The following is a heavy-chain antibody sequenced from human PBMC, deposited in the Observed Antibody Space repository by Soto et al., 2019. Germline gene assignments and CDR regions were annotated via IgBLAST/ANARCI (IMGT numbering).Heavy chain of an antibody. CDR2: ISAYNGNT. J-gene: IGHJ5*02. CDR1: GYTFTSYG. D-gene: IGHD6-13*01. Sequence: ASVKVSCKASGYTFTSYGISWVRQTPGQGLEWMGWISAYNGNTNYAQKHQGRVTMTTDTSTSTAYMELRSLRSDDTAVYFFARALLPSSSWFGTLDPWGQGTLVTVSS. V-gene: IGHV1-18*01. CDR3: ARALLPSSSWFGTLDP.